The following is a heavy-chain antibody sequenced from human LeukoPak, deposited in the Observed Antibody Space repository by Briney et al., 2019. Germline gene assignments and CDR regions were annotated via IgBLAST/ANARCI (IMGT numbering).Heavy chain of an antibody. J-gene: IGHJ4*02. CDR2: IIPIFGTA. V-gene: IGHV1-69*05. D-gene: IGHD3-22*01. CDR1: GGTFSSYA. CDR3: ARGTLYSYDSSGYYSPYNFAN. Sequence: SVKVSCKASGGTFSSYAISWVRQAPGQGLEWMGGIIPIFGTANYAQKFQGRVTITTDESTSTAYMELSSLRSEDTAVYYCARGTLYSYDSSGYYSPYNFANWGKETLFPVPP.